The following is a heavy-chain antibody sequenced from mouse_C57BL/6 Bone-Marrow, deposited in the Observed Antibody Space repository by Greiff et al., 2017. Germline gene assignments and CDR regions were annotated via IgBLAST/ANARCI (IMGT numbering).Heavy chain of an antibody. D-gene: IGHD2-3*01. CDR2: ISSGSSTI. Sequence: EVKVVESGGGLVKPGGSLKLSCAASGFTFSDYGMHWVRQAPEKGLEWVAYISSGSSTIYYADTVKGRFTISRDNAKNTLFLQMTSLRSEDTAMYYCARGWLLRWGTGNTVNVSA. V-gene: IGHV5-17*01. CDR1: GFTFSDYG. J-gene: IGHJ1*03. CDR3: ARGWLLR.